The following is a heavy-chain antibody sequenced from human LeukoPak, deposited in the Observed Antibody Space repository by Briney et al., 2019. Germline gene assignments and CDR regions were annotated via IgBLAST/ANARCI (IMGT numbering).Heavy chain of an antibody. D-gene: IGHD5-12*01. Sequence: GRSLRLSCAASGFRFSSYGMHWVRQAPGKGLEWVAVIWYDGSNTYYADSVKGRFTISRDNSKNTLYLQMSSLRAEDTAVYYCVKGEGSGYYWFDPWGQGTLVTVSS. CDR2: IWYDGSNT. CDR3: VKGEGSGYYWFDP. CDR1: GFRFSSYG. V-gene: IGHV3-33*06. J-gene: IGHJ5*02.